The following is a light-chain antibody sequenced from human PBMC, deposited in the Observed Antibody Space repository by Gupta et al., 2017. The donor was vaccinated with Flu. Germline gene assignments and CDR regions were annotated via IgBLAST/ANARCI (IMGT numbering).Light chain of an antibody. V-gene: IGKV3-11*01. CDR1: QSVSTY. CDR3: QQHSTWPRT. Sequence: EIVLTPSPATLSLSPGERATLSCRASQSVSTYLAWYQQRPGQAPRLLIYDASSRATGLPARFSGSGSGTDFTLTISSLEPEDFAVYYCQQHSTWPRTFGQGTKVEV. J-gene: IGKJ1*01. CDR2: DAS.